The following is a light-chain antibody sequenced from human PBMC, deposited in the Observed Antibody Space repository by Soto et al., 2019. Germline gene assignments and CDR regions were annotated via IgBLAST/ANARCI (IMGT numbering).Light chain of an antibody. CDR2: AAS. CDR3: QKYNTAQWT. Sequence: DIQMTQSPVSLSASVGDRVTITCLASQDISNYLAWYQQKPGKVPKLLIYAASTLQSGVPSRFSGSGSGTDFTLTISSLQPEDVATYYCQKYNTAQWTFGQGTKVEIK. CDR1: QDISNY. J-gene: IGKJ1*01. V-gene: IGKV1-27*01.